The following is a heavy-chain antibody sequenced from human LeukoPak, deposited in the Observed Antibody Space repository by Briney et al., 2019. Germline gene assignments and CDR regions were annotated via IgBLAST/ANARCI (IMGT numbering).Heavy chain of an antibody. J-gene: IGHJ6*02. D-gene: IGHD3-10*01. CDR2: TISDGSSA. V-gene: IGHV3-74*01. CDR3: TRDRRYGGMDV. CDR1: GFTFSSYW. Sequence: PGGSLRLSCAASGFTFSSYWMHCVRHAPGKGLVWVSRTISDGSSATHADSVKGRFTVSRDNAKNMLYLQMNSLRAEDTAVYYCTRDRRYGGMDVWGQGTTVTVSS.